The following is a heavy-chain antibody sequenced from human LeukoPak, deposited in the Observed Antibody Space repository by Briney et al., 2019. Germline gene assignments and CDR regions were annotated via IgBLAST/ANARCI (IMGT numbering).Heavy chain of an antibody. CDR1: GGTFSSYA. CDR2: IIPIFGTA. D-gene: IGHD3-22*01. V-gene: IGHV1-69*06. Sequence: ASVKVSCKASGGTFSSYAISWVRQAPGQGLEWMGGIIPIFGTANYAQKFQGRVTITADKSTSTAYMELSSLRSEDTAVYYCAREVTMIVVVTSQGWFDPWGQGTLVTVSS. J-gene: IGHJ5*02. CDR3: AREVTMIVVVTSQGWFDP.